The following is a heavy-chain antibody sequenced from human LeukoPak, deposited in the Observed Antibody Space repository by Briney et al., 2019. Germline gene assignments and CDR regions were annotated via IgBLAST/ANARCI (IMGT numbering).Heavy chain of an antibody. J-gene: IGHJ4*02. D-gene: IGHD3-22*01. V-gene: IGHV3-13*01. CDR1: GFTFSSYD. CDR3: ARGPLSYDSSGYYFDY. Sequence: GGSLRLSCAASGFTFSSYDMHWVRQAPGKGLEWVSAIGTTGDTYYPGSVKGRFTISRENAKNSLYLQMNSLRAGDTAVYYCARGPLSYDSSGYYFDYWGQGTLVTVSS. CDR2: IGTTGDT.